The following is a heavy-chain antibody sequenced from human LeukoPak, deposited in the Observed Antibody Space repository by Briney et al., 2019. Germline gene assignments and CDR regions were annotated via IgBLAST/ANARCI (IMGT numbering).Heavy chain of an antibody. D-gene: IGHD3-10*01. V-gene: IGHV4-59*01. Sequence: TSETLSLTCTVSGGSINNYYWSWIRQPPGKGLEWIGYIYYSGSTNYNPSLKSRVTISVDTSKNQFSLKLSSVTAADTAVYYCARWSNGAITLDYWGQGTLVTVSS. CDR2: IYYSGST. CDR3: ARWSNGAITLDY. J-gene: IGHJ4*02. CDR1: GGSINNYY.